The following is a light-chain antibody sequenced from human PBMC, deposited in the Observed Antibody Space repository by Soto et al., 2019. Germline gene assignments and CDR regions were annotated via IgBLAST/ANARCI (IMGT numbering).Light chain of an antibody. CDR3: SSFTSSMTNV. CDR2: DVS. CDR1: SSDVGSYNF. J-gene: IGLJ1*01. V-gene: IGLV2-14*03. Sequence: QSVLTQPASVSGSPGQSITISCTGTSSDVGSYNFVSWYQHHPGKAPKLILYDVSDRPSGVSYRFSGSKSGNTASLTISGLQAADEADYFCSSFTSSMTNVFGSGTKVTVL.